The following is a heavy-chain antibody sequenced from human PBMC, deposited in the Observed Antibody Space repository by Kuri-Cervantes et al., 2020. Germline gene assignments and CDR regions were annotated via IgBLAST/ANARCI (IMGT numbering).Heavy chain of an antibody. CDR2: ISGSGSTT. V-gene: IGHV3-23*01. CDR1: GFTFSSYA. J-gene: IGHJ6*02. Sequence: GGSLRLSCAASGFTFSSYAMSWVRQAPGKGLDWVSAISGSGSTTYYADSVKGRFTISRDNSKNTLYLQMNSLRAEDTAVYYCAKDASGSFPLMIYYYGMDVWGQGTTVTVSS. D-gene: IGHD1-26*01. CDR3: AKDASGSFPLMIYYYGMDV.